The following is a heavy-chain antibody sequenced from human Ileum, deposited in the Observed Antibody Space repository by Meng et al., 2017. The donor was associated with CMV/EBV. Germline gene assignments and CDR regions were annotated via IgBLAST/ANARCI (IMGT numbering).Heavy chain of an antibody. Sequence: GSLRLSCKGSGYTFPTHWIAWVRQMPGKGLEWMGIIYPGDSKIRYSPSFQGQVTISADKSINTAYLQWNSLKASDTAIYYCARLIPQWLGLDYWGQGTPVTVSS. CDR3: ARLIPQWLGLDY. J-gene: IGHJ4*02. CDR2: IYPGDSKI. D-gene: IGHD6-19*01. CDR1: GYTFPTHW. V-gene: IGHV5-51*01.